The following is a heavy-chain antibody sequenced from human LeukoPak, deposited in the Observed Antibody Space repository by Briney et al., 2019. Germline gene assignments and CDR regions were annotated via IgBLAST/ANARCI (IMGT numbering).Heavy chain of an antibody. D-gene: IGHD3-10*01. J-gene: IGHJ4*02. Sequence: GGSLRLSCAASGFTFSSYAMSWVRQAPGKGLEGVSAISGSGGSTYYADSVKGRFTISRDNSKNTLYLQMNSLRAEDTAVYYCAKDSKSLYYYGSGSYSGVFDYWGQGTLVTVSS. CDR1: GFTFSSYA. CDR2: ISGSGGST. V-gene: IGHV3-23*01. CDR3: AKDSKSLYYYGSGSYSGVFDY.